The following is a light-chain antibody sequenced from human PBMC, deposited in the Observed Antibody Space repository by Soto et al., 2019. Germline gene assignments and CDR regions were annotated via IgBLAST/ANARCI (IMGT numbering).Light chain of an antibody. CDR3: SSYTSSSNV. V-gene: IGLV2-14*01. CDR1: GSDVGGYNY. CDR2: EVS. J-gene: IGLJ1*01. Sequence: QSALTQPASVSGSPGQSITISCTGTGSDVGGYNYVSWYQQHPGKAPKLMIYEVSNRPSGVSNRFSGSKSGNTASLTISGLQAEDEADYYCSSYTSSSNVFGTGTKLTVL.